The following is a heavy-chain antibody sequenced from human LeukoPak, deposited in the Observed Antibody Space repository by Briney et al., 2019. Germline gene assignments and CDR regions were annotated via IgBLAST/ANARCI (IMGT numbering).Heavy chain of an antibody. CDR2: INHSGST. CDR1: GGSFSGYY. Sequence: SETLSLTCAVYGGSFSGYYWSWIRQPPGKGLEWIGEINHSGSTNYNPSLKSRVTVSVDTSKNQFSLKLSSVTAADTAVYYCAIDNSGYYSIDYWGQGTLVTVSS. V-gene: IGHV4-34*01. D-gene: IGHD3-22*01. J-gene: IGHJ4*02. CDR3: AIDNSGYYSIDY.